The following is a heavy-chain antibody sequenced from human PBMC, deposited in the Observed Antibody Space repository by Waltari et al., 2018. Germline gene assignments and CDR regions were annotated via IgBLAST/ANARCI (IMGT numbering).Heavy chain of an antibody. CDR1: GGSISRSNYY. Sequence: QLQLQESGPGLVKPSETLSLTCTVSGGSISRSNYYWGWIRQPPGKGLDWVACIYPIGCTYANPSLKSRVTISVDTSKNQFSLKRTSVTAADTAVYYCARIYGSGSPIPSVDYWGQGTLVAVSS. J-gene: IGHJ4*02. CDR2: IYPIGCT. V-gene: IGHV4-39*01. D-gene: IGHD3-10*01. CDR3: ARIYGSGSPIPSVDY.